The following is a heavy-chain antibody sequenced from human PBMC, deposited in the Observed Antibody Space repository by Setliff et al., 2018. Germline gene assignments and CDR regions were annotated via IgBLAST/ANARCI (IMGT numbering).Heavy chain of an antibody. J-gene: IGHJ4*02. D-gene: IGHD7-27*01. Sequence: SETLSLTCAVYGGPFSSFYWSWIRQPPGKGLEWIGEINHSGTTNYNPSLKSRVTISVDTSKKQFSLKLSSVTAADTAVYYCAKFGPLDLTGDWAFDNWGQGTLVTVSS. CDR1: GGPFSSFY. CDR3: AKFGPLDLTGDWAFDN. CDR2: INHSGTT. V-gene: IGHV4-34*01.